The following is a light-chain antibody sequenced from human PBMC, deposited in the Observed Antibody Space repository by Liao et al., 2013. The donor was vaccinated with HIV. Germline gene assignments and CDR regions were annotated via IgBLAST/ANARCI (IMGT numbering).Light chain of an antibody. J-gene: IGLJ1*01. CDR3: QAWDSKTGAS. CDR1: RLGDKF. CDR2: QDT. V-gene: IGLV3-1*01. Sequence: SYDLTQPPSVSVSPGQTATITCSADRLGDKFAAWYQQKPGQSPVVVIYQDTKRPSGIPERFSGSNSGNTATLTISGTQAVDEADYYCQAWDSKTGASFGTGTKVTVL.